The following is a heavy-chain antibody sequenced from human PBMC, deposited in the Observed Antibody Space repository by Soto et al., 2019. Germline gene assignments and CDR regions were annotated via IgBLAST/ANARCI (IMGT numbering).Heavy chain of an antibody. Sequence: SETLSLTCTVSGGSVSSGSYYWSWIRQPPWKVLEWIGYTYYSGSTNYNPSLKSRVTISVDTSKNQFSLKLSSVTAADTAVYYCAREVVTMVRGVILYYFDYWGQGXLGTVSS. D-gene: IGHD3-10*01. CDR2: TYYSGST. CDR1: GGSVSSGSYY. V-gene: IGHV4-61*01. CDR3: AREVVTMVRGVILYYFDY. J-gene: IGHJ4*02.